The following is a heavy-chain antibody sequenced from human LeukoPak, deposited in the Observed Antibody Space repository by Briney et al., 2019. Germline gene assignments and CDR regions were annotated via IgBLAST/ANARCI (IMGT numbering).Heavy chain of an antibody. CDR3: AKQRVRGDHYFDY. D-gene: IGHD3-10*01. CDR1: GFTFSNYG. Sequence: GGSLRLSCAASGFTFSNYGMHWVRQAPGKGLEWVAVVSYDGGITYYADSVEGRFIISRDNSKNTLYLQLNSLRAEDTAVYYCAKQRVRGDHYFDYWGQGTLVTVSS. V-gene: IGHV3-30*18. J-gene: IGHJ4*02. CDR2: VSYDGGIT.